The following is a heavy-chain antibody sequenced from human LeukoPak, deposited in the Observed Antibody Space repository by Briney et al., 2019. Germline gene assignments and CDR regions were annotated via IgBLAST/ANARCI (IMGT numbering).Heavy chain of an antibody. D-gene: IGHD3-10*02. Sequence: GGSLRLSCAASGFIFSSYGMSWVRQAPGKGLEWVSYISSSGSTIYYADSVKGRFTISRDNAKNSLYLQMNSLRAEDTAVYYCAELSITMIGGVWGKGTTVTISS. J-gene: IGHJ6*04. CDR3: AELSITMIGGV. V-gene: IGHV3-48*04. CDR1: GFIFSSYG. CDR2: ISSSGSTI.